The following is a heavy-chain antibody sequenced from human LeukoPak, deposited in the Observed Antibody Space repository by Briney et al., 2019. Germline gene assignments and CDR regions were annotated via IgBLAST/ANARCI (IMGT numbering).Heavy chain of an antibody. CDR3: ARVRRYYYDKGGSDAFDI. D-gene: IGHD3-22*01. CDR2: ISAYNGNT. CDR1: GYTFTSYG. V-gene: IGHV1-18*01. J-gene: IGHJ3*02. Sequence: ASVKVSCKASGYTFTSYGISWVRQAPGQGLEWMGWISAYNGNTKYAQKLQGRVTMTTDTSTSKDYMELRSLRSDDTAVYYCARVRRYYYDKGGSDAFDIWGQGTMVTVSS.